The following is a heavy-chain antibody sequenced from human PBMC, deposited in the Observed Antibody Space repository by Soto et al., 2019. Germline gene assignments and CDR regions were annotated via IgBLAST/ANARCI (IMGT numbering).Heavy chain of an antibody. CDR3: ATNYYDSSGYYSLFDY. Sequence: VQLVESGAEVKKPGSSVKVSCKASGGTFSSYAISWVRQAPGQGLEWMGGIIPIFGTANYAQKFQGRVTITADESTSTAYMELSSLRSEDTAVYYCATNYYDSSGYYSLFDYWGQGTLVTVSS. D-gene: IGHD3-22*01. J-gene: IGHJ4*02. CDR2: IIPIFGTA. CDR1: GGTFSSYA. V-gene: IGHV1-69*01.